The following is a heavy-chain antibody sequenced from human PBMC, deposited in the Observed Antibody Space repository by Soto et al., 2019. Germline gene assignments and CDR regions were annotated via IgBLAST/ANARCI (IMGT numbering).Heavy chain of an antibody. CDR1: GGSFSGYY. Sequence: PSETLSLTCTVYGGSFSGYYLSWIRQPPGKGLEWIGEINHSGSTNYNPSLKSRVTISVDTSKNQFSLKLSSVTAADTAVYYCASQGNVYGDSSLDYWGQGTLVTVSS. CDR3: ASQGNVYGDSSLDY. D-gene: IGHD4-17*01. V-gene: IGHV4-34*01. J-gene: IGHJ4*02. CDR2: INHSGST.